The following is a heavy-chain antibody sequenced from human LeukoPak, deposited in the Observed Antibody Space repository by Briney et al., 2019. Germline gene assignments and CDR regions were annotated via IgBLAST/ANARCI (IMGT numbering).Heavy chain of an antibody. D-gene: IGHD2-2*01. CDR1: GGSFSGYY. Sequence: PSETLSPTCAVYGGSFSGYYWSWIRQPPGKGLEWIGDIKHSGSTNYNPSLKSRVTISVDTSKNQFSLKLSSVTAADTAVYYCARAPGPVYQPIAWFDPWGQGTLVTVSS. J-gene: IGHJ5*02. V-gene: IGHV4-34*01. CDR3: ARAPGPVYQPIAWFDP. CDR2: IKHSGST.